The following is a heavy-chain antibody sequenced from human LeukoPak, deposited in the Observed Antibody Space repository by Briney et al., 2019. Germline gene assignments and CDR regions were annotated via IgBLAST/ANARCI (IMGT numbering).Heavy chain of an antibody. CDR1: GFTFSSYG. D-gene: IGHD1-7*01. J-gene: IGHJ4*02. Sequence: GRSLRLSCAASGFTFSSYGMHWVRQAPGKGLEWVALIWYDGSTKYYADSMKGRFTISRDNSKDTLYLQMNSLRAEDTAVYYCARGWIYQDYWGQGTLVTVSS. V-gene: IGHV3-33*01. CDR2: IWYDGSTK. CDR3: ARGWIYQDY.